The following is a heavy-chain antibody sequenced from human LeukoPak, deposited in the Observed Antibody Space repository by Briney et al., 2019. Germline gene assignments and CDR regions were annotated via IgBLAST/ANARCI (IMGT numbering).Heavy chain of an antibody. CDR2: ISPSGSYM. V-gene: IGHV3-21*01. Sequence: PGGSPRLSCAASGFTFSSYSLSWVRQAPGKGLEWVSSISPSGSYMYYADSVRGRFTISRDNAKNSLYLQMNSLRAEDTAVYYCARDFYGDYSFDYWGQGTLVTVSS. CDR1: GFTFSSYS. J-gene: IGHJ4*02. CDR3: ARDFYGDYSFDY. D-gene: IGHD4-17*01.